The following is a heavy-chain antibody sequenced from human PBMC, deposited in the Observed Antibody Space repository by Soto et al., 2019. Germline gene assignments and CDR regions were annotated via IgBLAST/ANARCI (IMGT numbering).Heavy chain of an antibody. D-gene: IGHD5-12*01. CDR2: INSDGSST. J-gene: IGHJ3*02. V-gene: IGHV3-74*01. Sequence: PGGSLRLSCAASGFTFSSYWIRWVRQAPGKGLVWVARINSDGSSTGYADSVKGRFTISRDNAKNTLYLQMNSLRAEDTAVYYCARQYSGYDPNAFDIWGQGTMVTVSS. CDR3: ARQYSGYDPNAFDI. CDR1: GFTFSSYW.